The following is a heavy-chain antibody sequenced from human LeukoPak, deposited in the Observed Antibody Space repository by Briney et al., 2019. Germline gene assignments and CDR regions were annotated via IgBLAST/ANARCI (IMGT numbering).Heavy chain of an antibody. V-gene: IGHV3-23*01. Sequence: PGGSLRLSCAASGFTFSNYAMSWVRQAPGKGLEWVSVISGSGDNSYYADSVKGRFTISRDNSKNTLYLHMNSMRAEETAVYYCAKGGKMWYWCDYWGQGALVTVSS. CDR1: GFTFSNYA. J-gene: IGHJ4*02. CDR3: AKGGKMWYWCDY. CDR2: ISGSGDNS. D-gene: IGHD2-15*01.